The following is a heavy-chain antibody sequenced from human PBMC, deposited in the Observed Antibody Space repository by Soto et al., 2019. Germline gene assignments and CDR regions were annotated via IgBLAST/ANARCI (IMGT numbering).Heavy chain of an antibody. D-gene: IGHD2-15*01. CDR2: IYYIGST. CDR1: GGNTRSADDY. V-gene: IGHV4-31*03. J-gene: IGHJ3*01. Sequence: HTLSHPCTVAGGNTRSADDYWSLNRQHPGKGQEWIGYIYYIGSTYYNPSLQSRVTISVDTSKNQFSLKLSSVTAADTPVYYCARCPCSCTGRRCYPCNALDLSGQETMCTVSS. CDR3: ARCPCSCTGRRCYPCNALDL.